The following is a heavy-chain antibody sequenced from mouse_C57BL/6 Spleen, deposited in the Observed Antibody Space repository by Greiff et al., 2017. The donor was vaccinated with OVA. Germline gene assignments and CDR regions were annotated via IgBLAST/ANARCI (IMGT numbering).Heavy chain of an antibody. CDR2: INPYNGDT. CDR1: GYSFTGYF. Sequence: VQLQQSGPELVKPGDSVKISCKASGYSFTGYFMNWVMQSHGKSLEWIGRINPYNGDTFYNQKFKGKATLTVDKSSSTAHMELRSLTSEDSAVYYCARPDYDEGYFDVWGTGTTVTVSS. D-gene: IGHD2-4*01. V-gene: IGHV1-20*01. J-gene: IGHJ1*03. CDR3: ARPDYDEGYFDV.